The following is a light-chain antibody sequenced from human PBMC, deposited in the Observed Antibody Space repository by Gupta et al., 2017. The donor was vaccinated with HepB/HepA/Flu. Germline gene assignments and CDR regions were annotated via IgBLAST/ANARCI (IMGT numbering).Light chain of an antibody. V-gene: IGLV2-8*01. CDR2: EVN. Sequence: QSALTQPPSASGSPGQSVTISCTGTSSDVGGYNHVSWYQQHPGTAPKLMIFEVNQRPSGVPDSFSGSKSGNTASLTVSGLQADDEANYYCSSYAGSNNVVFGGGTKLTVL. CDR1: SSDVGGYNH. J-gene: IGLJ2*01. CDR3: SSYAGSNNVV.